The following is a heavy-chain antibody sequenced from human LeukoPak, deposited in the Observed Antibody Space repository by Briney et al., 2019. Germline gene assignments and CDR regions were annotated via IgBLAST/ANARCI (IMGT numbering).Heavy chain of an antibody. CDR2: IKPNSGNT. J-gene: IGHJ5*02. CDR3: ARGRGGGTMVRGVIIRWFDP. V-gene: IGHV1-8*02. Sequence: GASVKVSCKASGYTFTDYYMHWVRQAPGQGLEWMGWIKPNSGNTGYAQKFQGRVTMTRNTSISTAYMELSSLRSEDTAVYYCARGRGGGTMVRGVIIRWFDPWGQGTLVTVSS. D-gene: IGHD3-10*01. CDR1: GYTFTDYY.